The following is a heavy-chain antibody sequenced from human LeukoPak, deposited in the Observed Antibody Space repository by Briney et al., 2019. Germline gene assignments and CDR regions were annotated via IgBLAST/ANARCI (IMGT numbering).Heavy chain of an antibody. J-gene: IGHJ4*02. CDR3: AGRTFGGESPAFDY. V-gene: IGHV3-11*01. CDR1: GLTFRDFY. D-gene: IGHD2-21*01. Sequence: GGSLRLSCAAPGLTFRDFYMSWIRQAPGRGLEYISYITNSGGSIYYAASVKGRFTISRDNAKNSLYLQMSNLRAEDTAIYYCAGRTFGGESPAFDYWGQGTLVTVSS. CDR2: ITNSGGSI.